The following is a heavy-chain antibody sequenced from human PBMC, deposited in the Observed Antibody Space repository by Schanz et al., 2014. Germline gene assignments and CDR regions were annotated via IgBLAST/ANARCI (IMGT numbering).Heavy chain of an antibody. D-gene: IGHD4-17*01. Sequence: QVQLQESGPRLVKPSQTLSLTCTVSGGSISSGAYSWSWIRQPPGKRPEWIGYIYSSGSTYYNPSPKIRVPMQIYTSKNQFPQNRTSVPAADTAVYYCARDRGMTTSDYYYGMDVWGQGTTVTVSS. CDR2: IYSSGST. CDR1: GGSISSGAYS. V-gene: IGHV4-30-4*07. CDR3: ARDRGMTTSDYYYGMDV. J-gene: IGHJ6*02.